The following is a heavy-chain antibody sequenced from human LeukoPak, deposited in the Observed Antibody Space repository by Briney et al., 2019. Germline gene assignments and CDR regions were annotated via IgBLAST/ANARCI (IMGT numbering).Heavy chain of an antibody. Sequence: GGSLRLSCAASGFTFSSYWMSWVRQAPGKGLEWVANIKEDGSEKYYVDSVKGRFTISRDNAKNSLYLQMNSLRAEDTAVYYCAREGLPYYDFWSGYRGGWFDPWGQGTLVTVSS. J-gene: IGHJ5*02. V-gene: IGHV3-7*01. CDR3: AREGLPYYDFWSGYRGGWFDP. CDR1: GFTFSSYW. D-gene: IGHD3-3*01. CDR2: IKEDGSEK.